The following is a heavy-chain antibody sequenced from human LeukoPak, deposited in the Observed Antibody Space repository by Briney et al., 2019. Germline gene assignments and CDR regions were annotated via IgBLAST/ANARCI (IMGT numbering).Heavy chain of an antibody. CDR1: GFTFSSYT. CDR2: ISGSGGST. Sequence: GGSLRLSCAASGFTFSSYTMSWVRQAPGKGLEWVSAISGSGGSTYYADSVKGRFTISRDNSKNTLYLQMNSLRAEDTAVYYCASHRGYCSGGTCYSAFFDYWGQGTLVTVSS. D-gene: IGHD2-15*01. CDR3: ASHRGYCSGGTCYSAFFDY. J-gene: IGHJ4*02. V-gene: IGHV3-23*01.